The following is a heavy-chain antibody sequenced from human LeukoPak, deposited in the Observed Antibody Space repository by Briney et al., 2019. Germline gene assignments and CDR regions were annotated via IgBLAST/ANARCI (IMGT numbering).Heavy chain of an antibody. D-gene: IGHD1-26*01. V-gene: IGHV4-39*07. CDR1: GGSISGSSYF. Sequence: SETLSLTCAVSGGSISGSSYFWGWIRQRPGKGLEWIGSIYYSGSTYYNPSLKSRVTISVDTSKNQFSLKLTSVTAADTAVYYCAREVGTTFYFDYWGQGILVTVSS. CDR3: AREVGTTFYFDY. J-gene: IGHJ4*02. CDR2: IYYSGST.